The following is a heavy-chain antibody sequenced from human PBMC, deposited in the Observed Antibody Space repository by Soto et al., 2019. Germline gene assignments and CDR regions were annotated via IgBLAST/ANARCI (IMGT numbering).Heavy chain of an antibody. V-gene: IGHV4-31*03. CDR1: GCTIGNECYY. D-gene: IGHD5-18*01. J-gene: IGHJ4*02. CDR3: ARGRGYSYGPYYFGN. CDR2: IYYSGST. Sequence: PRCTFAGCTIGNECYYWLRIRKPPGKGLEWIGDIYYSGSTYYHPSLKSRLTMSGDTSKGQFSLKLSSVTAADTAVYFCARGRGYSYGPYYFGNCGQGTLV.